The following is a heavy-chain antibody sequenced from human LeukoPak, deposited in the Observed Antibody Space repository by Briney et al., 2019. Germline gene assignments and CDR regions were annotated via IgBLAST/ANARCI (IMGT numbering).Heavy chain of an antibody. CDR2: IVVGSGST. CDR1: GYTFTDYY. J-gene: IGHJ4*02. CDR3: AADNDYSVQQWLPRGAY. V-gene: IGHV1-58*01. Sequence: ASVKVSCKASGYTFTDYYLHWVRQARGQRLEWIGWIVVGSGSTDYAQKFQERVTITRDMSTSTAYMELSSLTSEDTAVYYCAADNDYSVQQWLPRGAYWGQGTLVTVSS. D-gene: IGHD4-11*01.